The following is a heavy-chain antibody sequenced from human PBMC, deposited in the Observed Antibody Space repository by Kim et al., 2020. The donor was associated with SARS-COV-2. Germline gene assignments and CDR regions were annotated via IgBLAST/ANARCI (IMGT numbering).Heavy chain of an antibody. CDR2: IYHSGST. D-gene: IGHD6-13*01. CDR1: GGSISSSNW. J-gene: IGHJ6*02. V-gene: IGHV4-4*02. Sequence: SETLSLTCAVSGGSISSSNWWSWVRQPPGKGLEWIGEIYHSGSTNCNPSLKSRVTISVDKSKNQFSLKLSSVTAADTAVYYCARDSWYDEYNYYGMDVWGQGTTVTVSS. CDR3: ARDSWYDEYNYYGMDV.